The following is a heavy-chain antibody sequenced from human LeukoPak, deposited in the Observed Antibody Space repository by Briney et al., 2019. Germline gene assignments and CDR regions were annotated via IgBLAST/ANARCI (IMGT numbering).Heavy chain of an antibody. V-gene: IGHV3-53*05. J-gene: IGHJ4*02. CDR1: GFSVSSNY. CDR3: ARGEIRYSGSWYQGFFDY. D-gene: IGHD6-13*01. CDR2: IYSGGST. Sequence: PGGSLRLSCAASGFSVSSNYMSWVRQAPGKGLEWVSVIYSGGSTYYADSVKGRFTISRDNSKNTLYLQMNSLRAEDTAVYYCARGEIRYSGSWYQGFFDYWGQGTLVTVSS.